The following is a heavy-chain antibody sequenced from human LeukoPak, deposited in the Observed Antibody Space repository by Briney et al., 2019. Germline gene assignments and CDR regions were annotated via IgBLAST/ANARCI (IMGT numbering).Heavy chain of an antibody. J-gene: IGHJ4*01. CDR2: IKRKTHGGTT. V-gene: IGHV3-15*05. D-gene: IGHD2-21*02. CDR1: GFDFSDAW. Sequence: GGSLRLSCATSGFDFSDAWVSWVRQAPGKGLEWVGRIKRKTHGGTTQYGAPVKGRFAISRDDSKNTLYLQMNSLTTEDTGVYFCTTEVVVTSYFDFWGHGALVTVSS. CDR3: TTEVVVTSYFDF.